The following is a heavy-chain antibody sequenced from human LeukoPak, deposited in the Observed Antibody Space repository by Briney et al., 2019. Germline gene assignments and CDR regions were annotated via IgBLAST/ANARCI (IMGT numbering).Heavy chain of an antibody. D-gene: IGHD6-13*01. CDR1: GFTFSSYW. V-gene: IGHV3-74*01. CDR2: INSDGSST. J-gene: IGHJ5*02. Sequence: GGSLRLSCAASGFTFSSYWMRWVRQAPGKGLVWVSRINSDGSSTSYADSVKGRFTISRDNAKNTLYLQMNSLRAEDTAVYYCARDRQQLAYNWFDPWGQGTLVTVSS. CDR3: ARDRQQLAYNWFDP.